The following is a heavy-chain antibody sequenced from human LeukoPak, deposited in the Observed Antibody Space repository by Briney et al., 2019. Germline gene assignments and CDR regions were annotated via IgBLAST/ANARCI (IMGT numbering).Heavy chain of an antibody. CDR3: ARGFVDQLSNYFDY. V-gene: IGHV3-66*03. Sequence: GGSLRLSCAASGFTVSSNYMSWVRQAPGKGLEWVSVIYSCGSTYYADSVKGRFTISRDNSKNTLYLQMNSLRAEDTAVYYCARGFVDQLSNYFDYWGQGTLVTVSS. D-gene: IGHD2-2*01. CDR1: GFTVSSNY. J-gene: IGHJ4*02. CDR2: IYSCGST.